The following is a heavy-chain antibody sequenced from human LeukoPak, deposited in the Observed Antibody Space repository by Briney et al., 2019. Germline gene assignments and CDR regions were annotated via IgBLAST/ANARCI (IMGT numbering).Heavy chain of an antibody. V-gene: IGHV3-7*01. CDR2: IKQDETEK. Sequence: GGSLRLSCAASGFTFSSYWMTWVRRAPGKGLEWVANIKQDETEKYYVGSVKGRFTISRDNTKSSLYLQMNSLRAEDTALYYCARTASNFSYYYYYYYMDVWGKGTTVTVSS. CDR1: GFTFSSYW. D-gene: IGHD4-11*01. J-gene: IGHJ6*03. CDR3: ARTASNFSYYYYYYYMDV.